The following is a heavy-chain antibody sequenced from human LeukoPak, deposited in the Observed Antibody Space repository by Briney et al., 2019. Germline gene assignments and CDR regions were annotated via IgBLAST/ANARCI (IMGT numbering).Heavy chain of an antibody. D-gene: IGHD3-16*01. CDR3: ARRGLGNYYYYMDV. V-gene: IGHV4-59*01. CDR1: GGSISSYY. Sequence: SETLSLTCTVSGGSISSYYWSWTRQPPGKGLEWIGYIYYSGSTNYNPSLKSRVTISVDTSKNQFSLKLSSVTAADTAVYYCARRGLGNYYYYMDVWGKGTTVTVSS. CDR2: IYYSGST. J-gene: IGHJ6*03.